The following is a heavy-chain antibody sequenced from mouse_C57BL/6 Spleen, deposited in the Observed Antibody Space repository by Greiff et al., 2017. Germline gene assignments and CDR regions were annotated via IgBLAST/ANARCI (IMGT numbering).Heavy chain of an antibody. J-gene: IGHJ1*03. D-gene: IGHD2-5*01. CDR2: IYPGSGST. V-gene: IGHV1-55*01. CDR1: GYTFTSYW. CDR3: AYYSNYEMYFDV. Sequence: QVHVKQPGAELVKPGASVKMSCKASGYTFTSYWITWVKQRPGQGLEWIGDIYPGSGSTNYNEKFKSKATLTVDTSSSTAYMQLSSLTSEDSAVYYCAYYSNYEMYFDVWGTGTTVTVSS.